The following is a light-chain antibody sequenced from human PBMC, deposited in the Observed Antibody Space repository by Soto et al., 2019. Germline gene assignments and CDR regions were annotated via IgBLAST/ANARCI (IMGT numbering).Light chain of an antibody. J-gene: IGLJ3*02. V-gene: IGLV2-14*03. CDR3: TSYTSSSTWV. Sequence: QSALTQPASVSGSPGQSITISCTGTSSDVGRYNYVSWYQQHPGKAPKLIIYDVSNRPSGVSNRFSGSKSGNTASLTISGLQAEDDADYYCTSYTSSSTWVFGGGTQLTVL. CDR1: SSDVGRYNY. CDR2: DVS.